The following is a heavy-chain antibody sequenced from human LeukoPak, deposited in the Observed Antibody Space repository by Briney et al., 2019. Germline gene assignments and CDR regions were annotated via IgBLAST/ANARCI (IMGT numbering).Heavy chain of an antibody. D-gene: IGHD2-21*01. Sequence: SGPTLVKPTQTLTLTCTFSGFSLSTSGVGVGWIRQPPGKALEWLALIYWNDNKRYSPSLKSRLTITKDTSKNQVVLTVTNMDPVDTATYYCAHRNLPYCGGDCYSDWGQGTLVTVSS. CDR3: AHRNLPYCGGDCYSD. J-gene: IGHJ4*02. V-gene: IGHV2-5*01. CDR2: IYWNDNK. CDR1: GFSLSTSGVG.